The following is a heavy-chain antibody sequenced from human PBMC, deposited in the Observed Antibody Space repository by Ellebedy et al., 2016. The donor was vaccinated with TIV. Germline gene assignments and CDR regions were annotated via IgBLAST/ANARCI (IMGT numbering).Heavy chain of an antibody. D-gene: IGHD4-17*01. J-gene: IGHJ4*02. CDR3: ARSTTVTTASYEY. V-gene: IGHV4-34*01. CDR2: INHSGST. CDR1: GGSFSGYY. Sequence: MPSETLSLTCAVYGGSFSGYYWTWIRQPPGKGLEWIGEINHSGSTTSNPSLKSRVPISVDTSRNRFSLKLSPVTAADTAVYYCARSTTVTTASYEYWGQGTLVTVSS.